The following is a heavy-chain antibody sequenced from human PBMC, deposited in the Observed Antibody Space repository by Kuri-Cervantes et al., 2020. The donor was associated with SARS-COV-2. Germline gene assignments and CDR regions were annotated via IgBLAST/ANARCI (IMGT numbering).Heavy chain of an antibody. D-gene: IGHD3-16*02. J-gene: IGHJ4*02. CDR1: GFTFSSYG. CDR3: ARPNFAFGGVIVSLVY. CDR2: ISYDGGNK. Sequence: GESLKISCAASGFTFSSYGMHWVRQAPGKGLEWVAVISYDGGNKYYADSVKGRFTISRDNSKNTLYLQMNSLRAEDTAVYYCARPNFAFGGVIVSLVYWGQGTLVTVSS. V-gene: IGHV3-30*03.